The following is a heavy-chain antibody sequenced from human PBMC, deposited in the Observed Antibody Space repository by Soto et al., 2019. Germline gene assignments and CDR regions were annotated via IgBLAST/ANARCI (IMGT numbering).Heavy chain of an antibody. CDR3: ARGNQGISPSIADHNWFDP. CDR2: IYYSGST. V-gene: IGHV4-30-4*01. CDR1: GGSISSGDYY. J-gene: IGHJ5*02. D-gene: IGHD6-6*01. Sequence: SGTLSLTCTVSGGSISSGDYYWSWIRQPPGKGLEWIGYIYYSGSTYYNPSLKSRVTISVDTSKNQFSLKLSSVTAADTAVYYCARGNQGISPSIADHNWFDPWGQGTLVTVSS.